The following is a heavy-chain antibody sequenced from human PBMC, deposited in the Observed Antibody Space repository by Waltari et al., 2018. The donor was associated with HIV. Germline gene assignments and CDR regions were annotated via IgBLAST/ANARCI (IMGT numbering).Heavy chain of an antibody. Sequence: EVQLVETGGGLIQPGGSLRLYCAASGPNGSGHCMTWVRLAPGKGLGWVSLIYSGGSTYDSDSVKGRFTISRYNSKNTLYLQMNSLRAEDTAVYYCARVRSTMGRFQGFDYWGQGTLVTVSS. V-gene: IGHV3-53*02. J-gene: IGHJ4*02. CDR1: GPNGSGHC. CDR3: ARVRSTMGRFQGFDY. D-gene: IGHD1-26*01. CDR2: IYSGGST.